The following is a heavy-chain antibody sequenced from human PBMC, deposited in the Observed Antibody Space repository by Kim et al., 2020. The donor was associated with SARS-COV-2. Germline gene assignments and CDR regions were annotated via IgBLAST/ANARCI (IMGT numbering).Heavy chain of an antibody. D-gene: IGHD3-10*02. V-gene: IGHV3-30*07. CDR3: ARWGLKSTCSSEFDY. Sequence: DAVKCRFTISRDNTKDTLFLEMNSLRAEDTAVYYCARWGLKSTCSSEFDYWGQGTLVTVTS. J-gene: IGHJ4*02.